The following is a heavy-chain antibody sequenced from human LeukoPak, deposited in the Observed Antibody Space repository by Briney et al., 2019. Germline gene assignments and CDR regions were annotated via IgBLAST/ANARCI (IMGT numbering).Heavy chain of an antibody. CDR1: GGPISSGGYY. V-gene: IGHV4-31*03. J-gene: IGHJ4*02. D-gene: IGHD1-26*01. CDR3: ARGSGSPRDFDY. CDR2: IYYSGST. Sequence: SETLSLTCTVSGGPISSGGYYWSWIRQHPGKGLEWIGYIYYSGSTYYNPSLKSRVTISVDTSKNQFSLKLSSVTAADTVVYYCARGSGSPRDFDYWGQGTLVTVSS.